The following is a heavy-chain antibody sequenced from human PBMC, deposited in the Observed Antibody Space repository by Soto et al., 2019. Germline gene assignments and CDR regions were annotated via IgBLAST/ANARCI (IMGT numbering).Heavy chain of an antibody. CDR1: GFTFSNYW. J-gene: IGHJ4*02. Sequence: PGGSLRLSCAASGFTFSNYWMSWVRQAPGKGLEWLANIKEDGSEKYYVDSVKGRFTISRDNAKNSLYLQMSSLRPEDTAVYYCTRGRPSIYNYWGQGTLVTVSS. D-gene: IGHD4-4*01. V-gene: IGHV3-7*01. CDR3: TRGRPSIYNY. CDR2: IKEDGSEK.